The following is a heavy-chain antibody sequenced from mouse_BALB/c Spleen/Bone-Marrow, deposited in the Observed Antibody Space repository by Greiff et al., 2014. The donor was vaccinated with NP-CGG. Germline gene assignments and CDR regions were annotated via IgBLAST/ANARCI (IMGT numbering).Heavy chain of an antibody. Sequence: VKLMESGPGLVAPSRSLSITCTVSGFSLTTYGVHWVRQPPGKGLEWLGVLWADGSTNYNSALMSRLSISKDNSKSQVFLKMNSLQTDDTAMYYCARITTATGAMDYWGQGTSVTVSS. CDR2: LWADGST. V-gene: IGHV2-9*02. CDR3: ARITTATGAMDY. J-gene: IGHJ4*01. D-gene: IGHD1-2*01. CDR1: GFSLTTYG.